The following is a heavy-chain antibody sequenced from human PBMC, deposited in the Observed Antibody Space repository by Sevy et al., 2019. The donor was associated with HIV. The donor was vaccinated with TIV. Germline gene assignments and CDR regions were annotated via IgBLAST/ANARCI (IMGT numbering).Heavy chain of an antibody. V-gene: IGHV3-9*01. CDR3: AKSISYDILTGYQDY. CDR2: ISWNSGSI. CDR1: GFTFDDYA. J-gene: IGHJ4*02. Sequence: GGSLRLSCAASGFTFDDYAMHWVRQAPGKGLEWVSGISWNSGSIGYADSVKGRFTISRDKAKNSLYLKMNSLRAEDTALYYCAKSISYDILTGYQDYWGQGTLVTVSS. D-gene: IGHD3-9*01.